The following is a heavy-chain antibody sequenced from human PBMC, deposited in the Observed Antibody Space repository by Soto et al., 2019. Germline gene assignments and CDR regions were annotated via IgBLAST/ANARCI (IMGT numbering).Heavy chain of an antibody. J-gene: IGHJ4*02. Sequence: GASVKVSCKASGYTFTSYAMHWVRQAPGQGLEWMGWMNPNSGNTGYAQKFQGRVTMTRNTSISTAYMELSSLRSEDTAVYFCARDAQIRHGYSVYHTYWGQGTLVTVSS. CDR2: MNPNSGNT. V-gene: IGHV1-8*02. CDR3: ARDAQIRHGYSVYHTY. CDR1: GYTFTSYA. D-gene: IGHD5-12*01.